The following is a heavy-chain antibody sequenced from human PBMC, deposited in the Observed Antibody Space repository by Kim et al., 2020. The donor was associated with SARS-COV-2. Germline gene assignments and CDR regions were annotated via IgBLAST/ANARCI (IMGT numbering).Heavy chain of an antibody. J-gene: IGHJ6*03. D-gene: IGHD4-17*01. CDR2: ISASGGST. Sequence: GGSLRLSCAASGFTFSNYDMTWVRQALGKGLEWVSAISASGGSTYYADSVKGRFTISRGNSENTLYLQMNSLRAEDTAVYYCAKGGRYGDYLHVWGQGTTVTVSS. CDR3: AKGGRYGDYLHV. CDR1: GFTFSNYD. V-gene: IGHV3-23*01.